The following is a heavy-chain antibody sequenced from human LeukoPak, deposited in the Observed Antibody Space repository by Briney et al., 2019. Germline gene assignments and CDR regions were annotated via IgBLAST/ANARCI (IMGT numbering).Heavy chain of an antibody. V-gene: IGHV3-23*01. CDR3: AKGPSGSYQGYFDS. Sequence: HTGGSLRLSCTASGFIFSDHAMTWVRQAPGKGLEWVAPISGSGIAKEYADSVKGRFTVSRDNSKNILYLQMNSLRAEDTAVYFCAKGPSGSYQGYFDSWGQGTLVTVSS. J-gene: IGHJ4*02. D-gene: IGHD3-10*01. CDR1: GFIFSDHA. CDR2: ISGSGIAK.